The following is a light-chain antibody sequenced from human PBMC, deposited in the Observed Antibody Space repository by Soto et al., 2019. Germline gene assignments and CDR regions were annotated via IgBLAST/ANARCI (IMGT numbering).Light chain of an antibody. CDR3: QHYTNWPPWT. J-gene: IGKJ1*01. V-gene: IGKV3-15*01. CDR1: QSVSGN. CDR2: GAS. Sequence: EVVMTQSPATLSVSPGERATLSCRASQSVSGNLAWYQQKPGQAPRLLIYGASARATGIPARFSGSGSGTDFTLTLSSLQSEDFAVYYCQHYTNWPPWTFGQGTKVEIK.